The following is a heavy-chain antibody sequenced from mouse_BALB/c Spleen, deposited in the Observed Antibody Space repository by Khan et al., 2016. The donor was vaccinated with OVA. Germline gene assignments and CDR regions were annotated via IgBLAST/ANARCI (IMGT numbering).Heavy chain of an antibody. D-gene: IGHD2-2*01. CDR3: ARDYVYEAWFAY. CDR2: IDPVNGNT. V-gene: IGHV14-3*02. Sequence: VQLKESGAELVKPGASVKLSCTGSGFNIKDTYMHWVKQRPEQGLEWIGMIDPVNGNTKYDPKFQGKATITADTSSNTAYLQLSSLTSEDTAVYYRARDYVYEAWFAYGGQGTLVTVSA. CDR1: GFNIKDTY. J-gene: IGHJ3*01.